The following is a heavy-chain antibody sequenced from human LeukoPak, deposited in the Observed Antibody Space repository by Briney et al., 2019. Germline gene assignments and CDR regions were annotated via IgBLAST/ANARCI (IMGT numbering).Heavy chain of an antibody. CDR3: ARAPHYDFWSGYRQGGLRYFDL. CDR2: INHSGST. V-gene: IGHV4-34*01. CDR1: GGSFSGYY. Sequence: PSETLSLTCAVYGGSFSGYYWSWIRQPPGKGPEWIGEINHSGSTNYNPSLKSRVTISVDTSKNQFSLKLSSVTAADTAVYYCARAPHYDFWSGYRQGGLRYFDLWGRGTLVTVSS. D-gene: IGHD3-3*01. J-gene: IGHJ2*01.